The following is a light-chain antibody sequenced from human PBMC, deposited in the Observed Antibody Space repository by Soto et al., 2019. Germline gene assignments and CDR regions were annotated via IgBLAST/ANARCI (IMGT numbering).Light chain of an antibody. Sequence: QSARAQAASLSGSPGRSITISCSGTSSDVGAHNLVSWYQQHPGRAPKLMIYAVSNRPSGVSNRFSGSKSGNTASLTISGLQAEDEADYYCCSLTTRDSHVFGTGNKVTVL. V-gene: IGLV2-14*01. CDR3: CSLTTRDSHV. CDR2: AVS. CDR1: SSDVGAHNL. J-gene: IGLJ1*01.